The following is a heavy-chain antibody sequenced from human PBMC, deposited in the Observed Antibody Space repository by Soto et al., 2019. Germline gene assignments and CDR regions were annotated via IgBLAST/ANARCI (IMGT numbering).Heavy chain of an antibody. CDR3: ARCTVDTIVTSGWCHYLDP. CDR2: VSGSGGTT. CDR1: GFTFSSSA. Sequence: GGSPRLSCAPSGFTFSSSAMSWVRQAPGKGLAWVSAVSGSGGTTYYAYSVRGRFTISRDNSKNTLYLQMNSLRAEDTAIYFCARCTVDTIVTSGWCHYLDPWGQGTLVTVSS. V-gene: IGHV3-23*01. D-gene: IGHD6-19*01. J-gene: IGHJ5*02.